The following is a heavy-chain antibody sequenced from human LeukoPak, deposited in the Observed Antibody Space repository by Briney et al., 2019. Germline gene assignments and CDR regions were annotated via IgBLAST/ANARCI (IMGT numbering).Heavy chain of an antibody. Sequence: ASVKVSCKASGYTFTSYVISWVRQAPGQGLECMGWISDYNGNTNYAQKLQGRVTMTTDTSTSTAYMELRSLRSDDTAVYYCAIEGPQLSYYYYCYMDVWGKGTTVTVSS. V-gene: IGHV1-18*01. CDR2: ISDYNGNT. J-gene: IGHJ6*03. D-gene: IGHD2-2*01. CDR3: AIEGPQLSYYYYCYMDV. CDR1: GYTFTSYV.